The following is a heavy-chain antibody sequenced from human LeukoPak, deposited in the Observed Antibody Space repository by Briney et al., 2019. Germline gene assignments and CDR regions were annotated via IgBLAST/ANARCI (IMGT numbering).Heavy chain of an antibody. CDR3: VKVRGRARVGYFDY. J-gene: IGHJ4*02. D-gene: IGHD1-26*01. V-gene: IGHV3-74*01. Sequence: PGGSLRLSCAASGFTLSSSWIHWVRQAPGKGLVWVSRINKDGSVTDYAESVKGRFSISRDNAKNTLYLQMNSLRVEDTAIYYCVKVRGRARVGYFDYWGQGTLVTVSS. CDR1: GFTLSSSW. CDR2: INKDGSVT.